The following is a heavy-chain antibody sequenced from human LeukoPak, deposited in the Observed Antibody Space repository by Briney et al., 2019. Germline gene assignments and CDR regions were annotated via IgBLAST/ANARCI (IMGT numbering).Heavy chain of an antibody. CDR1: GGSISSYY. CDR3: SRVSYCSGGSCYSGIIDY. CDR2: ICYSGST. J-gene: IGHJ4*02. D-gene: IGHD2-15*01. V-gene: IGHV4-59*01. Sequence: SETLSLTCTVSGGSISSYYWSWIRQPPGKGLEWIGYICYSGSTNYNPSLKSRVTISVDTSKNQFSLKLSSVTAADTAVYYCSRVSYCSGGSCYSGIIDYWGQGTLVTVSS.